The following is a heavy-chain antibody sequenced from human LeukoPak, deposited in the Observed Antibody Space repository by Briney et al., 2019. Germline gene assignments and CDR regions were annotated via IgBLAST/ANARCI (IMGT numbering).Heavy chain of an antibody. CDR1: GFTFSSYG. CDR2: ISGSGGST. J-gene: IGHJ4*02. Sequence: GGSLRLSCAASGFTFSSYGMSWVRQAPGKGLEWVSAISGSGGSTYYADSVKGRFTISRDNSKNTLYLQMNSLRAEDTAVYYCAKDMPRRVWELLLTRLVDYWGQGTLVTVSS. V-gene: IGHV3-23*01. CDR3: AKDMPRRVWELLLTRLVDY. D-gene: IGHD1-26*01.